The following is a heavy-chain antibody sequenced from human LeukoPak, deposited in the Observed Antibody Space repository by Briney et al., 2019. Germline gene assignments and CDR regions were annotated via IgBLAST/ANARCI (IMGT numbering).Heavy chain of an antibody. CDR3: AKALAAAGLPYLDY. D-gene: IGHD6-13*01. V-gene: IGHV3-43*02. CDR2: ISGDGGST. Sequence: GGSLRLSCAASGFTFDDYAMHWVRQAPGKGLEWVSLISGDGGSTYYADSVKGRFTISRDNSKNSLYLQMNSLRTKDTALYYCAKALAAAGLPYLDYWGQGTLVTVSS. J-gene: IGHJ4*02. CDR1: GFTFDDYA.